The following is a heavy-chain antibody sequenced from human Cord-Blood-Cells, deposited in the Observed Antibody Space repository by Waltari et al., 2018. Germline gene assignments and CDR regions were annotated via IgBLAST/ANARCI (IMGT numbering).Heavy chain of an antibody. CDR3: ARDIGWYVDL. J-gene: IGHJ2*01. Sequence: LEGVSSISSSSSYIYYAEAVKGRFTISRENAKNSLYLQMNSLRAEDTAVYYCARDIGWYVDLWGRGTLVTVSS. D-gene: IGHD1-26*01. CDR2: ISSSSSYI. V-gene: IGHV3-21*01.